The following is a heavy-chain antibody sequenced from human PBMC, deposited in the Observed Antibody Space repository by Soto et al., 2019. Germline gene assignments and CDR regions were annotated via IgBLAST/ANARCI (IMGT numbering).Heavy chain of an antibody. V-gene: IGHV1-18*01. CDR1: GYTFTSYG. CDR2: ISAYNGNT. Sequence: ASVKVSCKASGYTFTSYGISWVRQAPGQGLEWMGWISAYNGNTNYAQKLQGRVTMNTDTSTSTAYMELRSLRSDDTAVYYCARGIQIWLPYYGMDVWGQGTTVNVSS. J-gene: IGHJ6*02. D-gene: IGHD5-18*01. CDR3: ARGIQIWLPYYGMDV.